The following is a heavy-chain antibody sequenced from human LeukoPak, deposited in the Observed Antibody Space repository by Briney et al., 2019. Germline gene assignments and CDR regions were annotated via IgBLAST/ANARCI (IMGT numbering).Heavy chain of an antibody. V-gene: IGHV3-23*01. Sequence: GGSLRLSCAASGFTFSNHAMTWVRQAPGKGLEWVSGLTGNGRTTYYADSVKGRFTISRDNSNNTLYLQINSLRAEDTAVYYCAKVYGGYISHYYMDVWGKGTTVTVSS. D-gene: IGHD5-12*01. CDR1: GFTFSNHA. J-gene: IGHJ6*03. CDR3: AKVYGGYISHYYMDV. CDR2: LTGNGRTT.